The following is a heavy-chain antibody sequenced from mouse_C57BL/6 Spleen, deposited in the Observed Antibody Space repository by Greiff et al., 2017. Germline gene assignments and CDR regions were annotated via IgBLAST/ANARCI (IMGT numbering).Heavy chain of an antibody. Sequence: QVQLQQSGPGLVQPSQSLSITCTVSGFSLTSYGVHWVRQSPGKGLEWLGVIWSGGSTDYNAAFISRLSISKDNSKSQVFFKMNSLQADDTAIYYCARGNGPYYCDYWGQGTTLTVSS. V-gene: IGHV2-2*01. CDR2: IWSGGST. CDR1: GFSLTSYG. J-gene: IGHJ2*01. CDR3: ARGNGPYYCDY.